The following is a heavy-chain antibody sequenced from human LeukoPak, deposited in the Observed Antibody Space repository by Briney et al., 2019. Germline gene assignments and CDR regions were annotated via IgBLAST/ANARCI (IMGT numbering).Heavy chain of an antibody. J-gene: IGHJ4*02. Sequence: GESLKISCKGSGYSFSTYWTGWVRQMPGKALEWMGIIYPGDSDTRYSPSFQGQVTISADKSISIAYLQWSSLKASDTAMYYCARYDSSGSTIDYWGQGTLVTVSS. D-gene: IGHD3-22*01. V-gene: IGHV5-51*01. CDR2: IYPGDSDT. CDR1: GYSFSTYW. CDR3: ARYDSSGSTIDY.